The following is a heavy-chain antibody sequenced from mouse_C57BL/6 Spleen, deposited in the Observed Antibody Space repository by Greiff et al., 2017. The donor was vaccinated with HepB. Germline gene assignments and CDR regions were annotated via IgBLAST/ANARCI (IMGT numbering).Heavy chain of an antibody. V-gene: IGHV1-78*01. CDR2: IYPRDGST. D-gene: IGHD2-2*01. CDR1: GYTFTDHT. Sequence: VQLQQSDAELVKPGASVKISCKVSGYTFTDHTIHWLKQRPEQDLEWIGDIYPRDGSTKYNEKFKGKATLTADTSASTAYMQLNSLTAEDSAVYFCARDERSARVNYYAMDYWGQGTSVTVSS. J-gene: IGHJ4*01. CDR3: ARDERSARVNYYAMDY.